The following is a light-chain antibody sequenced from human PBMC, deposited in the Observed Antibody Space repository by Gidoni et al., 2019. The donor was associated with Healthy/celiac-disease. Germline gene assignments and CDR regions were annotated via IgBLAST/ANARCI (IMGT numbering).Light chain of an antibody. CDR3: QQYNSYSWT. CDR1: QSISSW. V-gene: IGKV1-5*03. Sequence: DIQMTQSPSTLSASVGDRVTITCRASQSISSWLAWYQQKPGKAPKLLIYKASSLESGAPSRFSGRGSGPEFSLTISSLHPDDFAPYYCQQYNSYSWTFGQGTKVELK. CDR2: KAS. J-gene: IGKJ1*01.